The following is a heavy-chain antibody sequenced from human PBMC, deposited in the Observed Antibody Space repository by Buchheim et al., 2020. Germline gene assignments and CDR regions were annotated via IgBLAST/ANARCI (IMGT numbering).Heavy chain of an antibody. CDR3: ARHSNTYGDRFDY. V-gene: IGHV4-39*01. J-gene: IGHJ4*02. CDR2: IYYSGST. Sequence: QLQLQESGPGLVKPSETLSLTCTVSGGSISSSSYYWGWIRQPPGEGLERIGSIYYSGSTYYNPSLKSRVTISVATSKNHFSLKLSSVTAADTAVYYCARHSNTYGDRFDYWGQGT. D-gene: IGHD4-17*01. CDR1: GGSISSSSYY.